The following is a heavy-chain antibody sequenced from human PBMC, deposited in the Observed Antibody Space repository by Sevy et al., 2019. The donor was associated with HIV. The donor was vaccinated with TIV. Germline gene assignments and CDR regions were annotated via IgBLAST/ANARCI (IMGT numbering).Heavy chain of an antibody. CDR2: LSFGCGEI. V-gene: IGHV3-23*01. J-gene: IGHJ4*02. D-gene: IGHD2-8*01. CDR3: AREGCTKPHDY. CDR1: GFTFSKYS. Sequence: GGSLRLSCAASGFTFSKYSMRWVRQPPGKGLDWVSTLSFGCGEINYADSVKGRFTISRDNSKSSVYLQMNNLRPEDTAVYYCAREGCTKPHDYWGQGTLVTVSS.